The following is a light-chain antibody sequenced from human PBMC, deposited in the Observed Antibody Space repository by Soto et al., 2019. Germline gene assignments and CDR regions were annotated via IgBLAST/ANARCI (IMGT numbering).Light chain of an antibody. CDR1: DIGSKS. CDR2: DDS. V-gene: IGLV3-21*02. CDR3: QVWDRSSDRMV. Sequence: SYELTQPPSVSVAPGQTARITGGGYDIGSKSVHWYQQKPGQAPVLVVYDDSDRASGIPERFSGSNSVNTATLTISRVEAGDEADYYCQVWDRSSDRMVFGGGTKLTVL. J-gene: IGLJ2*01.